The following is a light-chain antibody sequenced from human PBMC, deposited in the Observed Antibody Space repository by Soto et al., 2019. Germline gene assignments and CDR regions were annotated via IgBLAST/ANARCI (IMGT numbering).Light chain of an antibody. V-gene: IGLV2-14*01. J-gene: IGLJ1*01. CDR3: TSSTSDSLDV. CDR1: SSDVGGNKY. Sequence: QSALTQPASVSGSPGQSITISCTGTSSDVGGNKYVSWYQQYPGKVPKLLINKVSNRPSGVSNRFSGSKSGNTASLTISGLLAEDEAEYFCTSSTSDSLDVFGTGTKLTVL. CDR2: KVS.